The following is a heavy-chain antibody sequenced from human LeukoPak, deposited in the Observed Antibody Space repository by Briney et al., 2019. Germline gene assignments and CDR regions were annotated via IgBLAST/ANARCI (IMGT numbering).Heavy chain of an antibody. D-gene: IGHD5-24*01. CDR2: ISTTGGYT. Sequence: GGSLRLSCVGSGFSFSTYDMGWVRQTPGKGLEWVSAISTTGGYTEDADSVKGRFTIFRDNSQNTLFLQMHSLRAEDTAVYYCAKKPATIKFPFDIWGQGTLVTVSS. J-gene: IGHJ4*02. CDR3: AKKPATIKFPFDI. V-gene: IGHV3-23*01. CDR1: GFSFSTYD.